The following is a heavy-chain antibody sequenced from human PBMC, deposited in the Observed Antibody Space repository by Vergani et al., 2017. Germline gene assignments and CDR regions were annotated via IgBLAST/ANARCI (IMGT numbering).Heavy chain of an antibody. CDR1: GGSISSYY. J-gene: IGHJ4*02. D-gene: IGHD2-2*02. CDR2: IYTSGST. V-gene: IGHV4-4*07. CDR3: ARLYCSSTSCYKGGFDY. Sequence: QVQLQESGPGLVKPSETLSLTCTVSGGSISSYYWSWVRQPAGKGLEWIGRIYTSGSTNYNPSLKSRVTMSVDTSKNQFSLKLSSVTAADTAVYYCARLYCSSTSCYKGGFDYWGQGTLVTVSS.